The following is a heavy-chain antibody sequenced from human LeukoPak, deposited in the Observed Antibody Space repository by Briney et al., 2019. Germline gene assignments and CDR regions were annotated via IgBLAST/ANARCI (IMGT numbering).Heavy chain of an antibody. CDR1: GFTFGDYA. CDR2: IRSKAYGGTT. CDR3: TRVGHTGFDY. V-gene: IGHV3-49*04. J-gene: IGHJ4*02. Sequence: PGGSLRLSCTASGFTFGDYAMSWVRQAPGKGLEWVGFIRSKAYGGTTEYAASVKGRFTISRDDSKSIAYLQMNSLKTEDTAVYYCTRVGHTGFDYWGQGTLVTVSS.